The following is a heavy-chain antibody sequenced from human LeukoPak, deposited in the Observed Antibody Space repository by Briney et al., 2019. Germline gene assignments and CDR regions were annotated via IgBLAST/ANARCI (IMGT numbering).Heavy chain of an antibody. CDR3: ARLASGSYGPLTPFDY. D-gene: IGHD1-26*01. CDR1: GGSISSYY. Sequence: SETLSLPCTVSGGSISSYYWSWVRQPPAKGLEWVGDIYYSGSTNYTPSLKSLVTISVDTSKNQFSLRLSSVTAADTAVYYSARLASGSYGPLTPFDYWGQGTLVTVSS. CDR2: IYYSGST. V-gene: IGHV4-59*08. J-gene: IGHJ4*02.